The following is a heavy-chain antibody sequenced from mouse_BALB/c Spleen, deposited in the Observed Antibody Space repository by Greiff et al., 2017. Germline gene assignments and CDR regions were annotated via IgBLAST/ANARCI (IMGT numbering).Heavy chain of an antibody. CDR1: GDSITSGY. D-gene: IGHD2-4*01. CDR3: AYYDYDWAWFAY. J-gene: IGHJ3*01. CDR2: ISYSGST. V-gene: IGHV3-8*02. Sequence: EVHLVESGPSLVKPSQTLSLTCSVTGDSITSGYWNWIRKFPGNKLEYMGYISYSGSTYYNPSLKSRISITRDTSKNQYYLQLNSVTTEDTATYYCAYYDYDWAWFAYWGQGTLVTVSA.